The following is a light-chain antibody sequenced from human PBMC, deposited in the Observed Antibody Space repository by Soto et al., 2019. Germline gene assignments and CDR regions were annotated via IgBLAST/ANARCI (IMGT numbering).Light chain of an antibody. J-gene: IGKJ1*01. CDR2: AAS. CDR1: QGIRSY. CDR3: QQSYSAPRT. Sequence: DIQLTQSPSFLSASVGDRVTITCRASQGIRSYLAWYQQKPGKAPKLLIYAASTLQSGVSSRFSGSGSETEFTLTISSLQPEDFATYYCQQSYSAPRTFGQGTKGDIK. V-gene: IGKV1-9*01.